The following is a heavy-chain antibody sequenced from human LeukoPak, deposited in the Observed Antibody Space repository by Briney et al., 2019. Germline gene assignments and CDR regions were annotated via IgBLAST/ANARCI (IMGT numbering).Heavy chain of an antibody. Sequence: SVKVSCKASGYTFTGYYMHWVRQAPGQGLEWMGGIIPIFGTATFAQKFQGRVTITADESTSTAYMELSSLRSEDTAVYYCATSLEADPYCSSTSCYGSYYYYGMDVWGQGTTVTVSS. V-gene: IGHV1-69*13. CDR1: GYTFTGYY. CDR2: IIPIFGTA. D-gene: IGHD2-2*01. CDR3: ATSLEADPYCSSTSCYGSYYYYGMDV. J-gene: IGHJ6*02.